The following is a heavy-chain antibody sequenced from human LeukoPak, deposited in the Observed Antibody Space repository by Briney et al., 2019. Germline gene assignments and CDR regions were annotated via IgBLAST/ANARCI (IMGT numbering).Heavy chain of an antibody. CDR1: GGSISSYY. CDR3: ARGGDCSGGSCNNWFDP. J-gene: IGHJ5*02. V-gene: IGHV4-59*13. Sequence: SETLSLTCTVSGGSISSYYWSWIRRPPGRGRGGMGYFYYSGSTNYNPSLKSRVTISVDTSKNQFSLKLSSVTAADTAVYYCARGGDCSGGSCNNWFDPWGQGTLVTVSS. D-gene: IGHD2-15*01. CDR2: FYYSGST.